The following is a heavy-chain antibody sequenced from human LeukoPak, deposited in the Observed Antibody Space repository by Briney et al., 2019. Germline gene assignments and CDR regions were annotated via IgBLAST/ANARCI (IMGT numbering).Heavy chain of an antibody. CDR2: INPNSGGT. V-gene: IGHV1-2*02. D-gene: IGHD2-15*01. CDR1: GYSFTNYA. CDR3: ARELKGGYCSGGSCYSGSEYFQH. Sequence: ASVKVSCKASGYSFTNYAMNWVRQAPGQGLEWMGWINPNSGGTNYAQKFQGRVTMTRDTSISTAYMELSRLRSDDTAVYYCARELKGGYCSGGSCYSGSEYFQHWGQGTLVTVSS. J-gene: IGHJ1*01.